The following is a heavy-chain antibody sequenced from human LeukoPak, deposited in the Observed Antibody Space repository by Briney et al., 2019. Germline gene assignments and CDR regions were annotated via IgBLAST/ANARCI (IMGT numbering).Heavy chain of an antibody. Sequence: SETLSLTCAVYRGSFSGYYWSWIRQPPGKGLEWIGEINHSGSTNYNPSLKSRVTISVDTSKNQFSLKLSSVTAADTAVYYCGGHLSDADFWGQGTLVTVSS. CDR3: GGHLSDADF. J-gene: IGHJ4*02. CDR1: RGSFSGYY. V-gene: IGHV4-34*01. CDR2: INHSGST.